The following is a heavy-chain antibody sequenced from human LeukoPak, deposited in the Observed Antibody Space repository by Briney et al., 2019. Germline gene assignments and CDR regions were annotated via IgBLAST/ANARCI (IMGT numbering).Heavy chain of an antibody. Sequence: WASVKVSCKASGYTFTSYYMHWVRQAPGQGLEWMGIINPSGGSTSYAQKLQGRVTMTTDTSTSTAYMELRSLRSDDTAVYYCARANMVRPNNWFDPWGQGTLVTVSS. CDR2: INPSGGST. V-gene: IGHV1-46*01. CDR3: ARANMVRPNNWFDP. J-gene: IGHJ5*02. D-gene: IGHD3-10*01. CDR1: GYTFTSYY.